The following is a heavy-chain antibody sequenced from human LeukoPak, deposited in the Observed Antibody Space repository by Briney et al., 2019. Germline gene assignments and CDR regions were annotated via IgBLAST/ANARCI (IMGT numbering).Heavy chain of an antibody. J-gene: IGHJ4*02. CDR1: GYTFTSYD. CDR2: INPNSGGT. V-gene: IGHV1-2*02. D-gene: IGHD4-17*01. Sequence: GASVKVSCKASGYTFTSYDINWVRQAPGQGLEGMGWINPNSGGTNYAQKFQGRVTMTRDTSISTAYMELSRLRSDDTAVYYCARDDYGDYYFDYWGQGTLVTVSS. CDR3: ARDDYGDYYFDY.